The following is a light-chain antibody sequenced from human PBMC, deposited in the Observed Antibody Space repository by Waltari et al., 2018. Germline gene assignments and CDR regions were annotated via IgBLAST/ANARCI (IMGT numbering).Light chain of an antibody. CDR3: QQRSSWPLT. CDR2: DAS. V-gene: IGKV3-11*01. CDR1: QSVSSS. J-gene: IGKJ4*01. Sequence: EIVLTQSPATLSLSSGDRATLSCRASQSVSSSLAWYQQRPCQAPRLLIYDASNRATGIPARFSGSGSGTDFTLTISSLEPEDFAVYYCQQRSSWPLTFGGGTKVEVK.